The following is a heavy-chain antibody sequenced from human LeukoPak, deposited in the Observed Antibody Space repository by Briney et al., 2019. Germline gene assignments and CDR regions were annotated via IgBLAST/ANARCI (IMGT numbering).Heavy chain of an antibody. CDR2: ISGHNGHT. CDR3: ARGPGIAVAGVFDY. J-gene: IGHJ4*02. D-gene: IGHD6-19*01. Sequence: SVKVSCKASGYTFTSYGINWVRQAPGQGLEWMGWISGHNGHTNYVQKMQGRVTMTTDTSTNTAYMELRNLTSDDTAVYYCARGPGIAVAGVFDYWGQGSLVTVSS. V-gene: IGHV1-18*04. CDR1: GYTFTSYG.